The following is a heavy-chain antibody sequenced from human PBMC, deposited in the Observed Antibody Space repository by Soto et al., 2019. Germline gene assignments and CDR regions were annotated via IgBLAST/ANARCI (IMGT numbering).Heavy chain of an antibody. CDR3: ARVMGSSWLYGMDV. CDR2: MNPNSGNT. Sequence: QVQLVQSGAEVKKPGASVKVSCKTSGYTFTSYDINWLRQATGQGLEWMGWMNPNSGNTGYAQKFQGRVTMTRDTSISTAYMELTSVRSEDTAVYYCARVMGSSWLYGMDVWGQGTTVTVSS. V-gene: IGHV1-8*01. J-gene: IGHJ6*02. CDR1: GYTFTSYD. D-gene: IGHD6-13*01.